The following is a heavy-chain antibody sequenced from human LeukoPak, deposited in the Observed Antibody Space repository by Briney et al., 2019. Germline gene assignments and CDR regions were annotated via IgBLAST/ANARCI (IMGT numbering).Heavy chain of an antibody. D-gene: IGHD4-23*01. V-gene: IGHV4-39*07. CDR2: IYHSGST. J-gene: IGHJ4*02. Sequence: SETLSLTCTVSGGSISSSSYYWGWIRQPPGKGLEWIGEIYHSGSTNYNPSLKSRVTISVATSKNQFSLKLSSVTAADTAVYYCARRYGGNRSLNYWGQGTLVTVSS. CDR3: ARRYGGNRSLNY. CDR1: GGSISSSSYY.